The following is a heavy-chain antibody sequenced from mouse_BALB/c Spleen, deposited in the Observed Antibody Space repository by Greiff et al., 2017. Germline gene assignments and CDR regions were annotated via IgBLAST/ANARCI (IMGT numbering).Heavy chain of an antibody. CDR2: IRLKSNNYAT. CDR3: TRQYYGSSYAMDY. CDR1: GFTFSNYW. V-gene: IGHV6-6*02. D-gene: IGHD1-1*01. J-gene: IGHJ4*01. Sequence: EVQLQESGGGLVQPGGSMKLSCVASGFTFSNYWMNWVRQSPEKGLEWVAEIRLKSNNYATHYAESVKGRFTISRDDSKSSVYLQMNNLRAEDTGIYYCTRQYYGSSYAMDYWGQGTSVTVSS.